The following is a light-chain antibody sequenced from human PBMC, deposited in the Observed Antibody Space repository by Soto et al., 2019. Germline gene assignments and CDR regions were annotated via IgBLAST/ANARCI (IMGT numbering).Light chain of an antibody. Sequence: QSALTQPASVSGSPGQSITISCTGTSSDVGGYNFVSWYQQHPGKAPKLMIYEVSNRPSGVSNRFSGSKSDNTASLTISGLQAEDEADYYCSSYSSSTTVLFGGGTKVTVL. CDR3: SSYSSSTTVL. J-gene: IGLJ2*01. V-gene: IGLV2-14*01. CDR1: SSDVGGYNF. CDR2: EVS.